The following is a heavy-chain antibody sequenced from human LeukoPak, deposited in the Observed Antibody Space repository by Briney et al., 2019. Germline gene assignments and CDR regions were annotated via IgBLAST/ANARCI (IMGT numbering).Heavy chain of an antibody. Sequence: GASVKVSCKASGYTFTSYGVSWVRQAPGQGLEWMGWISAYNGNTNYAQKFQDRVTMTTDTSTSTAYMELRSLTSDDTAVYFCARSVNYGDYPDDYWGQGTLVTVSS. J-gene: IGHJ4*02. V-gene: IGHV1-18*01. CDR1: GYTFTSYG. D-gene: IGHD4-17*01. CDR3: ARSVNYGDYPDDY. CDR2: ISAYNGNT.